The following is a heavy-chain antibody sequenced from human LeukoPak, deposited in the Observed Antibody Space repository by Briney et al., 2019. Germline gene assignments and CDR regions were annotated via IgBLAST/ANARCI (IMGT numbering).Heavy chain of an antibody. J-gene: IGHJ4*02. CDR2: FSSGGNAE. V-gene: IGHV3-48*03. CDR1: GFTLTSYE. CDR3: ARDTVNGPFVISLDY. D-gene: IGHD2-8*01. Sequence: GGSLRLSCAVSGFTLTSYEMNWVRQTPGRGLEWVSHFSSGGNAEYYADSVRGRFSMSRDNAKNSLYLEMNSLRAEDTAVYYCARDTVNGPFVISLDYWGQGALVTVSS.